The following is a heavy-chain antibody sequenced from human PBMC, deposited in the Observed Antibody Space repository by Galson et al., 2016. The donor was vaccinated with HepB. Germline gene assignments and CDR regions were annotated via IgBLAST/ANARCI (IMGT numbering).Heavy chain of an antibody. V-gene: IGHV3-30*04. Sequence: SLRLSCAASGFSFPSYTMHWVRQAPGKGLQWVAAISYDGRNEYYVDSVRGRFTISRDNSQNTLYLQMNTMRTEDTAVYYCSRGGPGLNYYDTSGDFDHWGQGTLVTVSS. J-gene: IGHJ4*02. D-gene: IGHD3-22*01. CDR2: ISYDGRNE. CDR3: SRGGPGLNYYDTSGDFDH. CDR1: GFSFPSYT.